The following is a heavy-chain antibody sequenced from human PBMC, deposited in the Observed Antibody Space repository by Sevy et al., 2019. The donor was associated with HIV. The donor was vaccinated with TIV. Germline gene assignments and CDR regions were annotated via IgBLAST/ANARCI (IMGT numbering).Heavy chain of an antibody. J-gene: IGHJ4*02. CDR1: GGSITSLY. V-gene: IGHV4-59*08. Sequence: SETLSLTCTVSGGSITSLYWNWIRQPPGKGLEWIANVYYNGHINYNPSLKSRVTLSLDTSKNQFTLRLSSVTAADTAMYYCAGENAWGRGYSWGQGTLVTVSS. D-gene: IGHD1-26*01. CDR3: AGENAWGRGYS. CDR2: VYYNGHI.